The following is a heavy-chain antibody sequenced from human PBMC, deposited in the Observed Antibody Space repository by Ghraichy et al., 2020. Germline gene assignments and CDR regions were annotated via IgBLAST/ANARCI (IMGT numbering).Heavy chain of an antibody. V-gene: IGHV3-7*01. Sequence: GGSLRLSCAASGFTFSSSWMSWVRQAPGKGLEWVANMNQDGSEKSYVDSVKGRFTISRDNAKNSLYLQMNSLRAEDTAVYYCATHNNWAFNYWGQGTLGTVSS. CDR3: ATHNNWAFNY. CDR1: GFTFSSSW. D-gene: IGHD1-1*01. J-gene: IGHJ4*02. CDR2: MNQDGSEK.